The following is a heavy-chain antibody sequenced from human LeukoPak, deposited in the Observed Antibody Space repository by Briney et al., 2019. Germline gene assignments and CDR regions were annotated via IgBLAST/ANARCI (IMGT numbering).Heavy chain of an antibody. Sequence: GGSLKTSRKGSGYSFTNYWIGWVPQIPGKGLEGMGIIYLGDSHTRYSPSLQGQVTISADKSISTAYLQWSSLKASDTAMYYCASHDYYDSSGTQGYIYDAFEIWGQGKMVTVSS. D-gene: IGHD3-22*01. V-gene: IGHV5-51*01. J-gene: IGHJ3*02. CDR1: GYSFTNYW. CDR2: IYLGDSHT. CDR3: ASHDYYDSSGTQGYIYDAFEI.